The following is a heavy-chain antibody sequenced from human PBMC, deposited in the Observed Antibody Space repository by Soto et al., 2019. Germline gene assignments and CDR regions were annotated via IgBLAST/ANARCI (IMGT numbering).Heavy chain of an antibody. CDR2: INHSGST. CDR3: ASYDTSGYYV. CDR1: GGSFSGYY. D-gene: IGHD3-22*01. V-gene: IGHV4-34*01. Sequence: QVQLQQWGAGLLKPSETLSLTCAVYGGSFSGYYWSWFRQPPGKGLEWMGEINHSGSTNYNPSLKSRVTISVDTSNNQFSLKLSSVTAADTAVYYCASYDTSGYYVGGQGTLVTVSS. J-gene: IGHJ4*02.